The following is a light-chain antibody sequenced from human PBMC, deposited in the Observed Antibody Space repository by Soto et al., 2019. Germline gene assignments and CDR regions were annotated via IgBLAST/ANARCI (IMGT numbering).Light chain of an antibody. J-gene: IGLJ3*02. CDR2: EDT. Sequence: QSGLTQPASVSGSPGQSITISCTGTSSDVGTYNLVSWYQQHPGKAPELIIYEDTKRPSGVSNRFSGSKSGNTASLTISGLQAEDEADYHCCSYAGSYTFVMFGGGTQLTVL. V-gene: IGLV2-23*02. CDR3: CSYAGSYTFVM. CDR1: SSDVGTYNL.